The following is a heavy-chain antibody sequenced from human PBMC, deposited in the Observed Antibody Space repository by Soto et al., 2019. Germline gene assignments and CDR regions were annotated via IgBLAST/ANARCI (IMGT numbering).Heavy chain of an antibody. J-gene: IGHJ4*02. D-gene: IGHD1-26*01. CDR2: ISAYNGNT. CDR3: ARDVYSGSYRFDY. CDR1: GYRFASYG. V-gene: IGHV1-18*01. Sequence: ASAKMCCKACGYRFASYGISWVRQAPGQGLEWMGWISAYNGNTNYAQKLQGRVTMTTDTSTSTAYMELRSLRSDDTAVYYCARDVYSGSYRFDYWGQGTLVTVSS.